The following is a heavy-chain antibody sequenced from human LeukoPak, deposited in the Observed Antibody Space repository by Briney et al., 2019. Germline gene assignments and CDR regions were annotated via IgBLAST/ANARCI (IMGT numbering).Heavy chain of an antibody. CDR3: ARVMAADHRYYYYYMDV. CDR1: GFAFSSFA. J-gene: IGHJ6*03. V-gene: IGHV3-48*04. Sequence: GGSLRLSCAASGFAFSSFAMSWVRQAPGKGLEWVSYIRGSGSTIYYADSVKGRFTISRDNAKNSLYLQMNSLRVEDTAVYYCARVMAADHRYYYYYMDVWGKGATVTVSS. D-gene: IGHD6-13*01. CDR2: IRGSGSTI.